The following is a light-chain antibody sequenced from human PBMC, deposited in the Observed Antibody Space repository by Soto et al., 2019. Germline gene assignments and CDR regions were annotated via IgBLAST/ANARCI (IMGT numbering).Light chain of an antibody. CDR2: CAS. CDR3: QQANSFPLT. Sequence: DIQMTQSPSFVSASVGDRVTITCRASQGISRWLAWYQQRPGKAPELLIYCASSLQSGVPSRFIGSRSVTDFTLTISSLQPEDFATYYCQQANSFPLTFGQGTRLEIK. J-gene: IGKJ5*01. CDR1: QGISRW. V-gene: IGKV1-12*01.